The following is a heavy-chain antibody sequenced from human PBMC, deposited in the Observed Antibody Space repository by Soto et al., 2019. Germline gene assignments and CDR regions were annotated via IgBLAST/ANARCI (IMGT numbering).Heavy chain of an antibody. CDR2: INPILSMS. D-gene: IGHD3-10*01. J-gene: IGHJ4*02. Sequence: QVQLVQSGAEVKKPGSSVRVSCKASGDTFSFYSINWVRQAPGLGLEWMGRINPILSMSNYAQRFQGRVTATADEATSTAYMELSSLRSEDTAMYYCASSYGSGYRAFDYGGQGALVTVSS. V-gene: IGHV1-69*02. CDR3: ASSYGSGYRAFDY. CDR1: GDTFSFYS.